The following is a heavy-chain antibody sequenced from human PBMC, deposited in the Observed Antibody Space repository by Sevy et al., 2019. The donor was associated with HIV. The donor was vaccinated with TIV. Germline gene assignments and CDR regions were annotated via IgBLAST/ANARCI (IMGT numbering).Heavy chain of an antibody. CDR1: GFTFSSYA. Sequence: GGSLRLSCAASGFTFSSYAMHWVRQAPGKGLEWVAVISYDGSNKYYADSVKGRFTISRDNSKNTLYLQMNSLRAEDMAVYYCARGDPYYYDSSGYYHIYYYYGMDVWGQGTTVTVSS. V-gene: IGHV3-30-3*01. J-gene: IGHJ6*02. D-gene: IGHD3-22*01. CDR3: ARGDPYYYDSSGYYHIYYYYGMDV. CDR2: ISYDGSNK.